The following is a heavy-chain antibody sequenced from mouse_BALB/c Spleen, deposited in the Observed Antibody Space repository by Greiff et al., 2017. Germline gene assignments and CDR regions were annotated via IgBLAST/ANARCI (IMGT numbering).Heavy chain of an antibody. CDR3: TSRWLDFDY. J-gene: IGHJ2*01. CDR1: GFTFSNYW. D-gene: IGHD2-3*01. Sequence: EVKLMESGGGLVQPGGSMKLSCVASGFTFSNYWMNWVRQSPEKGLEWVAEIRLKSNNYATHYAESVKGRFTISRDDSKSSVYLQMNNLRAEDTGIYYCTSRWLDFDYWGQGTTLTVSS. V-gene: IGHV6-6*02. CDR2: IRLKSNNYAT.